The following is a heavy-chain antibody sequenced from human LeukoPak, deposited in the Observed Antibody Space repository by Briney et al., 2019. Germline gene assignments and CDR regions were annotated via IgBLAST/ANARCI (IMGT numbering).Heavy chain of an antibody. V-gene: IGHV3-9*01. J-gene: IGHJ4*02. CDR3: AKADYTHLFDY. CDR2: ISWNSGSI. D-gene: IGHD2-2*02. CDR1: GFTFDDYA. Sequence: GGSLRLSCAASGFTFDDYATHWVRQAPGKGLEWVSGISWNSGSIGYADSVKGRFTISRDNAKNSLYLQMNSLRAEDTALYYCAKADYTHLFDYWGQGTLVTVSS.